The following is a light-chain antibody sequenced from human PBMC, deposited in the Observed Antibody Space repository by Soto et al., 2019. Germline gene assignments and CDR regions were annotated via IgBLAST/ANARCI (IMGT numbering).Light chain of an antibody. CDR1: QSVSSN. Sequence: ERVSTQSPTTLSVSPGERATLSFRASQSVSSNLAWYQQKPGQAPRLLIYGASTRATGIPARFSGSGSGTEFTLTITSLQSEDSATYYCQQLNTYPRITFGQGTRLEIK. CDR3: QQLNTYPRIT. V-gene: IGKV3-15*01. CDR2: GAS. J-gene: IGKJ5*01.